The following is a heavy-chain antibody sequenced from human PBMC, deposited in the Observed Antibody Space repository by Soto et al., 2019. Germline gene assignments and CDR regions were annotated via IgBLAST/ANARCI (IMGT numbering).Heavy chain of an antibody. D-gene: IGHD3-16*01. CDR3: ARGGGPYVWFQEF. Sequence: QEQLVQSGAEVKKPGSSVKVSCKDSGGLFSSFAISWVRQAPGQGLEWMGGIIPVFGTTNYAQKFQGRVTITADDSTNTAYMGLGSLTSDDTGMYYCARGGGPYVWFQEFWGQGTQVTVSS. CDR2: IIPVFGTT. V-gene: IGHV1-69*01. CDR1: GGLFSSFA. J-gene: IGHJ4*02.